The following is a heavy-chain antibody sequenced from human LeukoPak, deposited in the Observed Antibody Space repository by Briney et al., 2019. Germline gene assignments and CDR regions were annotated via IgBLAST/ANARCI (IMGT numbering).Heavy chain of an antibody. CDR2: INTNSGGT. CDR3: ARDLGISGWYAPPLGYFDY. D-gene: IGHD6-19*01. V-gene: IGHV1-2*02. CDR1: GYTFTGNF. Sequence: GASVKVSCKASGYTFTGNFMHWVRQAPGQGLEWMGWINTNSGGTDYAQKFKGRVTMTRDTSMSTTYMELKRLRSDDTAVYYCARDLGISGWYAPPLGYFDYWGQGTLLTVSS. J-gene: IGHJ4*02.